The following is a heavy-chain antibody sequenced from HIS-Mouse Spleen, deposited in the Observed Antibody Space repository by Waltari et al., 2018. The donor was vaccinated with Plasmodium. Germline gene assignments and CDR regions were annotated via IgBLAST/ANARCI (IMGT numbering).Heavy chain of an antibody. CDR3: ARDRITGTSYFDY. Sequence: QLQLQESGPGLVTPSETLSFTCPVSGCTISSSSFYLAWIRQPPGKGLEWIGSIYYSGSTYYNPSLKSRVTISVDTSKNQFSLKLSSVTAADTAVYYCARDRITGTSYFDYWGQGTLVTVSS. D-gene: IGHD1-7*01. CDR2: IYYSGST. J-gene: IGHJ4*02. V-gene: IGHV4-39*07. CDR1: GCTISSSSFY.